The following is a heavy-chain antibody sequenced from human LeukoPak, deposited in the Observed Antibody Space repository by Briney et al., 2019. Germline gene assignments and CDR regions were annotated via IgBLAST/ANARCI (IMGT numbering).Heavy chain of an antibody. D-gene: IGHD1-26*01. CDR3: ARGIRLVGATPPFDY. Sequence: SVKVSCKASGGTFSSYAISWVRQAPGQGLEWMGGIIPIFGTANYAQKFQGRVTITADESTSTAYMELSSLRSEGTAVYYCARGIRLVGATPPFDYWGQGTLVTVSS. CDR1: GGTFSSYA. CDR2: IIPIFGTA. J-gene: IGHJ4*02. V-gene: IGHV1-69*01.